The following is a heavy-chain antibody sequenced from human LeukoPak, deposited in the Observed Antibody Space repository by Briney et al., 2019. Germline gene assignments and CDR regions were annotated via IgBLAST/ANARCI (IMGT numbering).Heavy chain of an antibody. V-gene: IGHV1-24*01. D-gene: IGHD3-10*01. CDR3: ATRLPYYYGSGSYLSVRGTWFDP. Sequence: ASVKVSCKVSGYTLTELSMHWVRQAPGKGLEWMGGFDPEDGETIYAQKFQGRVTMTEDTSTDTAYMELSSLRSEDTAVYYCATRLPYYYGSGSYLSVRGTWFDPWGQGTLVTVSS. CDR2: FDPEDGET. CDR1: GYTLTELS. J-gene: IGHJ5*02.